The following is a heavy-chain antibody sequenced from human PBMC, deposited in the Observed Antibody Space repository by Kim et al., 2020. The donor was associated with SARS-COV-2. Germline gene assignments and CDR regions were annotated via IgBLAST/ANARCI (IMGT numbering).Heavy chain of an antibody. V-gene: IGHV4-59*01. J-gene: IGHJ6*02. CDR1: DGSFISYY. D-gene: IGHD3-9*01. CDR3: ATMYFHTFTDYQGSYGSDV. CDR2: IYHSGST. Sequence: SETLSLTCTVSDGSFISYYWSWIRQPPGKGLEWIGYIYHSGSTKYNPSLKSRVTISVDTSKKQFSLKLSSVSAADTAVYYCATMYFHTFTDYQGSYGSDVWGQGTTVTVSS.